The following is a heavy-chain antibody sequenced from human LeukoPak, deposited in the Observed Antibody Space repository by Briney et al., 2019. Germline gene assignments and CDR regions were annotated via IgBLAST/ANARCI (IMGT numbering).Heavy chain of an antibody. CDR2: IYYSGST. D-gene: IGHD7-27*01. V-gene: IGHV4-59*08. CDR3: ARSHWGPIDY. CDR1: GGSISSYY. J-gene: IGHJ4*02. Sequence: SETLSLTCTVSGGSISSYYWSWIRQPPGKGLEWIGYIYYSGSTNYNPSLKSRVTISVDTSKNQFSLKLSSVTAADTAVYYCARSHWGPIDYWGQGTLVTVSS.